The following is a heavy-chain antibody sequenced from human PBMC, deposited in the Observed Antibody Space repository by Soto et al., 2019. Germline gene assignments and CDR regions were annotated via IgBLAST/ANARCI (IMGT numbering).Heavy chain of an antibody. Sequence: SETLSLTCTVSGGSISSGGYYWSWIRQHPGKGLEWIGYIYYSGSTYYNPSLKSRVTISVDTSKNQFSLKLSSVTAADTAVYYCAGESKDCISTSCYVFDYWGQGTLVTVSS. CDR3: AGESKDCISTSCYVFDY. D-gene: IGHD2-2*01. V-gene: IGHV4-31*02. CDR2: IYYSGST. CDR1: GGSISSGGYY. J-gene: IGHJ4*02.